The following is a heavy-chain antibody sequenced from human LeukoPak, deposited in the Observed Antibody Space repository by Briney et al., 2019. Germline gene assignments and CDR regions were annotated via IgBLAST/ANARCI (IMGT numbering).Heavy chain of an antibody. Sequence: GGSLRLSCAASGFTFSSYAMSWVRQAPGKGLEWVSAISGSGGSTYYADSVKGRFTISRDNSKNTLYLQMNSLRAEDTAVYYCAKDPNYYDCSGYYYSGLDYWGQGTLVTVSS. D-gene: IGHD3-22*01. CDR2: ISGSGGST. J-gene: IGHJ4*02. CDR3: AKDPNYYDCSGYYYSGLDY. CDR1: GFTFSSYA. V-gene: IGHV3-23*01.